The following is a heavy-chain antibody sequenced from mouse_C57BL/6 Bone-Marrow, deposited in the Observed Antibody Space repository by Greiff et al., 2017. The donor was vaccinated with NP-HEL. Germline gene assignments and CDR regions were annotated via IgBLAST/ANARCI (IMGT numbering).Heavy chain of an antibody. D-gene: IGHD1-1*01. CDR3: ARHYYGSSFDY. CDR1: GYTFTSYW. CDR2: IYPGSGST. Sequence: VQLQESGAELVKPGASVKMSCKASGYTFTSYWITWVKQRPGQGLEWIGDIYPGSGSTNYNEKFKSKATLTVDTSSSTAYMQLSSLTSEDSAVYYCARHYYGSSFDYWGQGTTLTVSS. V-gene: IGHV1-55*01. J-gene: IGHJ2*01.